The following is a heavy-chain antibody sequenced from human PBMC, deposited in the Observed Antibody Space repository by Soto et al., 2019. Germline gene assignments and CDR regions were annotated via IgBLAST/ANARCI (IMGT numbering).Heavy chain of an antibody. D-gene: IGHD2-2*01. CDR1: GFTFSSYS. Sequence: GGSLRLSCAASGFTFSSYSMNWVRQAPGKGLEWASSISSSSSYIYYADSVKGRFTISRDNAKNSLYLQMNRLRAEDTAVYYCARVGGGYQLLHAFDIWGQETMVTVSS. V-gene: IGHV3-21*01. J-gene: IGHJ3*02. CDR2: ISSSSSYI. CDR3: ARVGGGYQLLHAFDI.